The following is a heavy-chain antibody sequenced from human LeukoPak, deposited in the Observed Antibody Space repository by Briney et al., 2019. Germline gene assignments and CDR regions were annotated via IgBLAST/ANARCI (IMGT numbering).Heavy chain of an antibody. D-gene: IGHD3-10*01. CDR3: ARVAGGSGSYYLFDY. Sequence: ASVKVSCKASGGTFSSYAISWVRQAPGQGLEWMGGIIPIFGTANYAQKFQGRVTITADESTSTAYMELSSLRSEDTAVYYCARVAGGSGSYYLFDYWGQGTLVPVSS. V-gene: IGHV1-69*13. J-gene: IGHJ4*02. CDR1: GGTFSSYA. CDR2: IIPIFGTA.